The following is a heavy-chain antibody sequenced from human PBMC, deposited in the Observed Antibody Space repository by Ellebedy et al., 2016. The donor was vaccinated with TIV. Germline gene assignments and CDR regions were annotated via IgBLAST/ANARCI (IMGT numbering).Heavy chain of an antibody. J-gene: IGHJ4*02. D-gene: IGHD5-24*01. CDR2: IIPIFGTA. CDR1: GGTFSSYA. CDR3: ASTDGYNKVLDY. V-gene: IGHV1-69*13. Sequence: SVKVSXXASGGTFSSYAISWVRQAPGQGLEWMGGIIPIFGTANYAQKFQGRVTITADESTSSAYMELSSLRSEDTAVYYCASTDGYNKVLDYWGQGTLVTVSS.